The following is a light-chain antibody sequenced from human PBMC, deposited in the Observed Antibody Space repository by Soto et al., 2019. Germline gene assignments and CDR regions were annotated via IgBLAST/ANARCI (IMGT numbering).Light chain of an antibody. V-gene: IGLV1-44*01. CDR1: SSNIGSNT. CDR3: AAWDDSLSAGA. CDR2: SSD. J-gene: IGLJ3*02. Sequence: QSVLTQPPSASGTPGQRVTISCSGSSSNIGSNTVKWYRQLPGTAPKLLICSSDQRPSGVPDRFSGSQSGTSASLAISGLQSEDEADYNCAAWDDSLSAGAFGGGTKLTVL.